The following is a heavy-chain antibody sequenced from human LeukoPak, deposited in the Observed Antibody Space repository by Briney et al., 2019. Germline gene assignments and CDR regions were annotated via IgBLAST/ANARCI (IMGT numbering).Heavy chain of an antibody. CDR2: INPSGGST. CDR1: GYTFTSYY. D-gene: IGHD1-26*01. V-gene: IGHV1-46*01. Sequence: GASVKVSCKASGYTFTSYYMHWVRQAPGQGLEWMGIINPSGGSTSYAQKFQGRVTITADESTSTAYMELSSLRSEDTAVYYCARGIEVGATHPRPYYYYMDVWGKGTTVTISS. J-gene: IGHJ6*03. CDR3: ARGIEVGATHPRPYYYYMDV.